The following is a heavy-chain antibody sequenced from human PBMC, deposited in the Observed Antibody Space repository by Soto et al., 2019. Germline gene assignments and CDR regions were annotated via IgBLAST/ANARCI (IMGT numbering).Heavy chain of an antibody. CDR2: ISAYNGNT. Sequence: ASVKVSCKASGYTFTSYGISWVRQAPGQGLEWMGWISAYNGNTNYAQKLQGRVTMTTDTSTSTAYMELRSLRSDDTAVYYCARGRGATDGYYYDSSGSPRHFDYWGQGTLVTVSS. D-gene: IGHD3-22*01. CDR3: ARGRGATDGYYYDSSGSPRHFDY. CDR1: GYTFTSYG. J-gene: IGHJ4*02. V-gene: IGHV1-18*01.